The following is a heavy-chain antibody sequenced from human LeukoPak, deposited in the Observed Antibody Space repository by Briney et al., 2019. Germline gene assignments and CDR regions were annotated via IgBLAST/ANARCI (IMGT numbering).Heavy chain of an antibody. J-gene: IGHJ4*02. D-gene: IGHD1-26*01. CDR3: AKDYRPIVGASYYFDY. V-gene: IGHV3-33*06. CDR2: IWYDGVNK. Sequence: PGGSLRLSCAASGFTFSSYGMHWVRQAPGKGLEWVAVIWYDGVNKYYVDSVKGRFTISRDNSKNTLYLQMKSLRAEDTAVYYCAKDYRPIVGASYYFDYWGQGTLVTVSS. CDR1: GFTFSSYG.